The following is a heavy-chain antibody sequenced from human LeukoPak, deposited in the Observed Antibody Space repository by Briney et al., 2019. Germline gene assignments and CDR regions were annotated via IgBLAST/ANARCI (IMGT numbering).Heavy chain of an antibody. Sequence: SETLSLTCTVSGGSFGNYYWSWIRQPPGKGLEWIGYIYDSGTTNYNPSLKSRVTISVDTATNQFSLKLRSVTAADTAVYYCARVNAAAGSFDYWGQGTLVTVSS. V-gene: IGHV4-59*01. J-gene: IGHJ4*02. CDR1: GGSFGNYY. D-gene: IGHD6-13*01. CDR3: ARVNAAAGSFDY. CDR2: IYDSGTT.